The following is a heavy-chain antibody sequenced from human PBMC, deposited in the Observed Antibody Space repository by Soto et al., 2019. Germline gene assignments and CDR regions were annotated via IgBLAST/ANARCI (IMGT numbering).Heavy chain of an antibody. J-gene: IGHJ3*02. CDR2: ISWNSGSI. CDR1: GFTFDDYA. CDR3: AKGITIFGVLRGGDAFDI. D-gene: IGHD3-3*01. V-gene: IGHV3-9*01. Sequence: GGSLRLSCAASGFTFDDYAMHWVRQAPGKGLEWVSGISWNSGSIGYADSVKGRFTISRDNAKNSLYLQMNSLRAEDTALYYCAKGITIFGVLRGGDAFDIWGQGTMVTVSS.